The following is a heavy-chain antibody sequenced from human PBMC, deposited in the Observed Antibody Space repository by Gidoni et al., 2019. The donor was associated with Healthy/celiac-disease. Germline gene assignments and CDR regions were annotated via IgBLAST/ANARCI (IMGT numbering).Heavy chain of an antibody. CDR3: ARDPGIAAAGYPAAFDP. V-gene: IGHV3-48*02. Sequence: EVQLVESGGGLVQPGGSLRLPCSASGFTFRCYRMNWVRQAPGKGLEWVSYISSSSSTIYYADSVKGRFTISRDNAKNSLYLQMNSLRDEDTAVYYCARDPGIAAAGYPAAFDPWGQGTLVTVSS. CDR1: GFTFRCYR. CDR2: ISSSSSTI. D-gene: IGHD6-13*01. J-gene: IGHJ5*02.